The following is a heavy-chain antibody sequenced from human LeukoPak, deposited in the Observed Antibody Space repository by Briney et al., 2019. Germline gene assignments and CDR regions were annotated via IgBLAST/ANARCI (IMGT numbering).Heavy chain of an antibody. D-gene: IGHD3-22*01. CDR2: IYTSGST. CDR3: AREYYDSSGYYHYYYGMDV. CDR1: GGSISSGSYY. V-gene: IGHV4-61*02. Sequence: SETLSLTCTVSGGSISSGSYYWSWIRQPAGKGLEWIGRIYTSGSTNYNPSLKSRVTISVDTSKNQFSLKLSSVTAADTAVYYCAREYYDSSGYYHYYYGMDVWGQGTTVTVSS. J-gene: IGHJ6*02.